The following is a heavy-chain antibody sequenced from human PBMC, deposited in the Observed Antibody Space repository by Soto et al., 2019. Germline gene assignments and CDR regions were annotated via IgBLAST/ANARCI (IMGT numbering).Heavy chain of an antibody. D-gene: IGHD3-3*01. J-gene: IGHJ5*02. CDR1: NGSFTDYF. CDR2: INHRGGA. Sequence: QVQLQQWGAGLLKPSETLSLTCAAHNGSFTDYFWTWIRQSPGRGLEWIGEINHRGGATYNPSLRSQVTISIDTSKNHFSLSLRSLTAADTAVYYCVARGMTYDFLSGPHPFDPWGHGTLVTVSS. CDR3: VARGMTYDFLSGPHPFDP. V-gene: IGHV4-34*02.